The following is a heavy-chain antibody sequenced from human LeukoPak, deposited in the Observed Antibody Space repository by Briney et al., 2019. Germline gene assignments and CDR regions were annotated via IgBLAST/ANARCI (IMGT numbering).Heavy chain of an antibody. Sequence: ASVKVSCKASGGTFSSYAISWVRQAPGQGLEWMGGIIPIFGTANYAQKFQGRVTITADESTSTAYMELSSLRSEDTAVYYCARNGYYYDSSGYYYKDAFDIWGQGTMVTVSS. V-gene: IGHV1-69*13. D-gene: IGHD3-22*01. CDR2: IIPIFGTA. CDR1: GGTFSSYA. J-gene: IGHJ3*02. CDR3: ARNGYYYDSSGYYYKDAFDI.